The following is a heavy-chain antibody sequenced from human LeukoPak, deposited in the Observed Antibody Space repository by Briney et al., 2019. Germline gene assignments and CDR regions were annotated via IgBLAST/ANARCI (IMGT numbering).Heavy chain of an antibody. CDR2: IYYSGST. CDR1: GGSISDYY. J-gene: IGHJ6*03. Sequence: PAETLSLTCTVSGGSISDYYWNWIRQPPGKGLEWIGYIYYSGSTTYNPSLKSRVTMSVDTAKNQFSLKLRSVTAADTAVYYCARGDFCSKSNCYLRPMDVWGKGTTVTVSS. D-gene: IGHD3-3*01. V-gene: IGHV4-59*01. CDR3: ARGDFCSKSNCYLRPMDV.